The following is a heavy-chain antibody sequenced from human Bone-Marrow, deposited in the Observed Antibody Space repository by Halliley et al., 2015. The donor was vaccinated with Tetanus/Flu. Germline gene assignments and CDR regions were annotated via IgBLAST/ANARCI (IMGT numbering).Heavy chain of an antibody. J-gene: IGHJ4*02. Sequence: IGYLFSSGSVNYTPPLKRRVSFSGDTSKTQFSLKFSFVAAADTAMYYCATVSGGGDYYYFDNWGQGTLVTVSS. V-gene: IGHV4-59*08. CDR2: LFSSGSV. CDR3: ATVSGGGDYYYFDN. D-gene: IGHD2-21*02.